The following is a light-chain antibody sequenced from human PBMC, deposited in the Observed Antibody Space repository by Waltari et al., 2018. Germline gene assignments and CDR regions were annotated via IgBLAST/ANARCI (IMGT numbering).Light chain of an antibody. J-gene: IGKJ4*01. V-gene: IGKV3-20*01. Sequence: EIVLTQSPGTLSLSPGERVTLSCRASRSVSSSSVAWYRQKPGQAPRLLIYDASNRATGIPDRFSGSGSGTDFTLTISRLEPGDFAVYYCQQYGSSPLTLGGGTKVEIK. CDR3: QQYGSSPLT. CDR1: RSVSSSS. CDR2: DAS.